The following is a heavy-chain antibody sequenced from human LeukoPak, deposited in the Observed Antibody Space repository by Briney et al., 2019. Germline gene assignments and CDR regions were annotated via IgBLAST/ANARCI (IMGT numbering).Heavy chain of an antibody. D-gene: IGHD6-13*01. CDR2: ISGSGGST. CDR3: ARDHPRSRWYVGGFDY. J-gene: IGHJ4*02. CDR1: GFTFSSYA. V-gene: IGHV3-23*01. Sequence: GGSLRLSCAASGFTFSSYAMSWIRQAPGKGLEWVSAISGSGGSTYYADSVKGRFTISRDNSKNTLYLQMNSPRAEDTAVYYCARDHPRSRWYVGGFDYWGQGTLVTVSS.